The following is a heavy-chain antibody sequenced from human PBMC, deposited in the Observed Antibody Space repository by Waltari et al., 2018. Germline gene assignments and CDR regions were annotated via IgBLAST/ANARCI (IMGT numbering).Heavy chain of an antibody. CDR1: GYTFTSYG. CDR3: ARDWVVPAASYYGMDV. CDR2: ISAYNGYT. V-gene: IGHV1-18*01. J-gene: IGHJ6*02. D-gene: IGHD2-2*01. Sequence: QVQLVQSGAEVKKPGASVKVSCNASGYTFTSYGIIWVRQAPGQGLEWMGWISAYNGYTNYAQKLQGRVTMTTDTSTSTAYMELRSLRSDDTAVYYCARDWVVPAASYYGMDVWGQGTTVTVSS.